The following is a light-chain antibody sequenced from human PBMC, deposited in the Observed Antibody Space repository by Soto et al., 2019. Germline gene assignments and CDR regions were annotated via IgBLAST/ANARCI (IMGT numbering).Light chain of an antibody. CDR2: KAS. Sequence: DIQMTQSPSTLSASVRDRVTITCRASQTINSWLAWYQQRPGKAPRLLIYKASTLESGVPSRFSGSGSGTEFTLTISTLQPDDFATYYCQQYDNLPPFTFGPGTKVDIK. V-gene: IGKV1-5*03. J-gene: IGKJ3*01. CDR3: QQYDNLPPFT. CDR1: QTINSW.